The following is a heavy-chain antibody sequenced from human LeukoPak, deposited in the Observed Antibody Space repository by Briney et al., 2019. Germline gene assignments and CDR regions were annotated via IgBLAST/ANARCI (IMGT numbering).Heavy chain of an antibody. CDR3: ARDPDPYYYDSSGYYSGDDY. CDR2: IYSGGST. V-gene: IGHV3-53*01. J-gene: IGHJ4*02. CDR1: GFTVSSNY. Sequence: GGTLRLSCAASGFTVSSNYMSWVRQAPGKGLEWVSVIYSGGSTYYADSVKGRFTISRDNSKNTLYLQMNSLRAEDTAVYYCARDPDPYYYDSSGYYSGDDYWGQGTLVTVSS. D-gene: IGHD3-22*01.